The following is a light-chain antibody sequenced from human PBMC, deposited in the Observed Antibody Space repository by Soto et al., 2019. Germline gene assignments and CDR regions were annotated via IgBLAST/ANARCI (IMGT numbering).Light chain of an antibody. J-gene: IGKJ1*01. CDR1: QSVSSSY. CDR3: QQYYSWPRT. Sequence: EIVLTPSPGTLSLSPVERATLSCRASQSVSSSYLAWYQQKPGQAPRLLIYGASSRATGIPDRFSGSGSGTDFTLTISRLEPEDFAVYYCQQYYSWPRTFGQGTKVDIK. V-gene: IGKV3-20*01. CDR2: GAS.